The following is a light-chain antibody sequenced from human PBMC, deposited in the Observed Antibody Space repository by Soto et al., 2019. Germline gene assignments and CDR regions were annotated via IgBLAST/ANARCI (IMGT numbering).Light chain of an antibody. Sequence: EIVLTYSPATVSASQGQRARPSCMASQSVRSKLAWYQQKPGQAPRLLIYDASTRATGIPARFSGSGSGTEFTLTISSLQSEDFAVYYCHQYNNWPLYTFGQGTKVDIK. CDR1: QSVRSK. CDR3: HQYNNWPLYT. J-gene: IGKJ2*01. CDR2: DAS. V-gene: IGKV3-15*01.